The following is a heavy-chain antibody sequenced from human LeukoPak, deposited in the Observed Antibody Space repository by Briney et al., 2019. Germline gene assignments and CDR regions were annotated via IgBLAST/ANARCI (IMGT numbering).Heavy chain of an antibody. D-gene: IGHD4-17*01. V-gene: IGHV4-59*01. CDR1: GGSISSYY. CDR2: IYYSGST. J-gene: IGHJ5*02. CDR3: AREGYGDFPRGFNRWFDP. Sequence: PSETLSLTCTVSGGSISSYYWSWIRQPPGKGLEWIGYIYYSGSTNYNPSLKSRVTISVDTSKNQFSLKLSSVTAADTAVYYCAREGYGDFPRGFNRWFDPWGQGTLVTVSS.